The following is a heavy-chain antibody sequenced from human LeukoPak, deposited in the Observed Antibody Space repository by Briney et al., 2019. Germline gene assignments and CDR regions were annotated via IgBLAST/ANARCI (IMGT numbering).Heavy chain of an antibody. CDR2: IIPIFGTA. V-gene: IGHV1-69*13. CDR3: ARHDYDRIAFDI. CDR1: GGTFSSYA. J-gene: IGHJ3*02. D-gene: IGHD4-17*01. Sequence: SVKVSCKASGGTFSSYAISWVRQAPGQGLEWMGGIIPIFGTANYAQKFQGRVTITADESTSTAYMELSSLRSEDTAVYYCARHDYDRIAFDIWGQGTMVTVSS.